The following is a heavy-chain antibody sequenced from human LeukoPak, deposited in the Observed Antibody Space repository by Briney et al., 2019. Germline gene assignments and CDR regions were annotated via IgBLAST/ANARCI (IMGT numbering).Heavy chain of an antibody. D-gene: IGHD3-3*02. J-gene: IGHJ6*02. CDR1: GGSISSGGYY. V-gene: IGHV4-31*03. CDR3: ARDGSTFTSGAMDV. CDR2: IYYSGST. Sequence: PSETLSLTCTVSGGSISSGGYYWSWIRQHPGKGLEWIGYIYYSGSTYYNPSLKSRVTIPVDTSKSQFSLKLRSVTAADTAVYYCARDGSTFTSGAMDVWGRGTTVTVSS.